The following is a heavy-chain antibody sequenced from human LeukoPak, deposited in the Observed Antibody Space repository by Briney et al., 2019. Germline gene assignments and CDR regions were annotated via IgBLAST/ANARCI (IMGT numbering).Heavy chain of an antibody. CDR3: ARAVTTYDY. CDR1: GGSISSYY. J-gene: IGHJ4*02. V-gene: IGHV4-59*01. CDR2: IYYSGST. D-gene: IGHD4-17*01. Sequence: SETLSLTCTVSGGSISSYYWSWIRQPPGKGLEWIGYIYYSGSTNYNPSLKSRVTISVDSSKNQFSLKLSSVTAADTAVYYCARAVTTYDYWGQGTLVTVSS.